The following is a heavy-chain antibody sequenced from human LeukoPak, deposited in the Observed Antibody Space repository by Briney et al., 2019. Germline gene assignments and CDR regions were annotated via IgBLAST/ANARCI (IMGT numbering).Heavy chain of an antibody. J-gene: IGHJ3*02. D-gene: IGHD3-22*01. V-gene: IGHV4-39*01. Sequence: PSETLSLTCTVSGGSISSSSYYWGWIRQPPGKGLEWIGSIYYSGSTYYNPSLKSRVTISVDTSKNQFSLKLSSVTAADTAVYYCARHPFERVHYYDSSLDAFDIWGQGTMVTVSS. CDR3: ARHPFERVHYYDSSLDAFDI. CDR1: GGSISSSSYY. CDR2: IYYSGST.